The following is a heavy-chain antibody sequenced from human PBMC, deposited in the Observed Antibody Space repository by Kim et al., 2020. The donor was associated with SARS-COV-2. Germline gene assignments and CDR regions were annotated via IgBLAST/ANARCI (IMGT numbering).Heavy chain of an antibody. CDR3: ARQTLRSLRFGAHGDF. V-gene: IGHV4-39*01. D-gene: IGHD3-10*01. J-gene: IGHJ4*01. CDR1: GASIDSSDSY. Sequence: SETLSLTCAVSGASIDSSDSYWGWIRQPPGKGLEWIGSLSNSGTTYYNPSLKSRVTTSADTARNQFSLKMTPATAADTALYYCARQTLRSLRFGAHGDF. CDR2: LSNSGTT.